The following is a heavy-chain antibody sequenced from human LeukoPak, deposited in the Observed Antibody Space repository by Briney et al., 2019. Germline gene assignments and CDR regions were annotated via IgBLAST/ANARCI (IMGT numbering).Heavy chain of an antibody. V-gene: IGHV1-2*02. CDR1: GYTFTGYY. D-gene: IGHD3-22*01. CDR3: ARDYYDSSGYYNHDY. CDR2: INPNSGGT. J-gene: IGHJ4*02. Sequence: ASVKVSYEASGYTFTGYYMHWVRQAPGQGLEWMGWINPNSGGTNYAQKFQGRVTMTRDTSISTAYMELSRLRSDDTAVYYCARDYYDSSGYYNHDYWGQGTLVTVSS.